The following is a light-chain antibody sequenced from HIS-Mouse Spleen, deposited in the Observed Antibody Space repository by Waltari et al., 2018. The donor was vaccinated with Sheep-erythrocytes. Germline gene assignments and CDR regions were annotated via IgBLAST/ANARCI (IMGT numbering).Light chain of an antibody. J-gene: IGLJ3*02. V-gene: IGLV2-8*01. CDR3: SSYAGSNNWV. Sequence: QSSLTQPPSASGSPGQSVTISCTGTSSDVGGYNYVSWYQQHQGNAPKLMIYEVSKRPSGVPDRFSGSKSGNTASLTVSGLQAEDEADYYCSSYAGSNNWVFGGGTKLTVL. CDR2: EVS. CDR1: SSDVGGYNY.